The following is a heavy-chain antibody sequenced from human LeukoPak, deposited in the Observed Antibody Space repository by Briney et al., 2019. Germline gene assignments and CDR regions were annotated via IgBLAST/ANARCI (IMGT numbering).Heavy chain of an antibody. CDR2: ISSSSSYI. CDR3: ARGKGERGYSGYDFGFDY. J-gene: IGHJ4*02. D-gene: IGHD5-12*01. CDR1: GFTFSSYS. V-gene: IGHV3-21*01. Sequence: SGGSLRLSCAASGFTFSSYSMNWVRQAPGKGLEWVSSISSSSSYIYYADSVKGRFTISRDNAKNSLYLQMNSLRAEDTAVYYCARGKGERGYSGYDFGFDYWGQGTLVTVS.